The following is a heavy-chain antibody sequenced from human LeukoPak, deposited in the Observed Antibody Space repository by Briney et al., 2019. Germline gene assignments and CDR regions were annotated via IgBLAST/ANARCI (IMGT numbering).Heavy chain of an antibody. D-gene: IGHD3-3*01. Sequence: SVKVSCKASGGTFSSYAISWVRQAPGQGLEWMGGIIPIFGTANYAQKFQGRVTITADESTSTAYMELSSLRSEDTAVYYCARGVRFLEWLSRAFDIWGQGTMVTVSS. CDR1: GGTFSSYA. V-gene: IGHV1-69*13. J-gene: IGHJ3*02. CDR2: IIPIFGTA. CDR3: ARGVRFLEWLSRAFDI.